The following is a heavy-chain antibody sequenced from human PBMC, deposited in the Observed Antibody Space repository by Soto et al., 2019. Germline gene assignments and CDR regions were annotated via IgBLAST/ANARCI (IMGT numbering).Heavy chain of an antibody. D-gene: IGHD2-2*01. Sequence: GGSLRLSCAASGFTFSPYAMSWVRQAPRKGLEWVSAISGNGGDYTYYADSVKGRFTISRDNSKNTLYLQMNSLRAEDTAVYYCVPLCRYCSTTTPSWGQGTLVTVSS. CDR1: GFTFSPYA. CDR3: VPLCRYCSTTTPS. CDR2: ISGNGGDYT. V-gene: IGHV3-23*01. J-gene: IGHJ4*02.